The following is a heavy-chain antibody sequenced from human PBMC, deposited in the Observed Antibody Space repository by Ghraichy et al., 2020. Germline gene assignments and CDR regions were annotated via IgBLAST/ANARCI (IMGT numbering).Heavy chain of an antibody. D-gene: IGHD3-3*02. V-gene: IGHV3-74*01. J-gene: IGHJ6*02. CDR1: GFTFSSYW. CDR3: AREPIRDYYYGMDV. CDR2: INSDGSST. Sequence: GGSLRLSCAASGFTFSSYWMHWVRQAPGKGLVWVSRINSDGSSTSYADSVKGRFTISRDNAKNTLYLQMNSLRAEDTAVYYCAREPIRDYYYGMDVWGQGTTVTVSS.